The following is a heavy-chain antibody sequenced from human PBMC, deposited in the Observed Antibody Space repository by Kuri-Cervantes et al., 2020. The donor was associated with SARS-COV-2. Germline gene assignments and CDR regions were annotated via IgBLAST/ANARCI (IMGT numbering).Heavy chain of an antibody. CDR1: GGSISSYY. Sequence: SETLSLTCTVSGGSISSYYWSWIRQPPGKGLEWIGYIYYSGSTNYNPSLKSRVTISVDTSKNQFSLKLDSMTAADTAVYYCAKHDYGDYGTFDYWGQGTLVTVSS. CDR3: AKHDYGDYGTFDY. V-gene: IGHV4-59*08. D-gene: IGHD4-17*01. J-gene: IGHJ4*02. CDR2: IYYSGST.